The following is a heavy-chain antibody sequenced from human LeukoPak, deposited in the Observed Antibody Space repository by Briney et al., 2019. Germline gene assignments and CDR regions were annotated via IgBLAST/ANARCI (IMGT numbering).Heavy chain of an antibody. CDR3: ARDQGGSGTYYDFWSAYYLGEDYGMDV. CDR2: ISAYNGNT. J-gene: IGHJ6*02. V-gene: IGHV1-18*01. D-gene: IGHD3-3*01. Sequence: ASVEVSCKASGYTFTSYGISWVRQAPGQGLEWMGWISAYNGNTNYAQKLQGRVTMTTDTSTSTAYMELRSLRSDDTAVYYCARDQGGSGTYYDFWSAYYLGEDYGMDVWGQGTTVTVSS. CDR1: GYTFTSYG.